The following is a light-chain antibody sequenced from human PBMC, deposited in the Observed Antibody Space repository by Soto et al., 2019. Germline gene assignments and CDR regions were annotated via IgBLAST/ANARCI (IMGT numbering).Light chain of an antibody. CDR1: QSISTW. V-gene: IGKV1-5*01. CDR2: DAS. CDR3: QQYNGFSGT. Sequence: IQMTQSPSTLSASVGDRVTITCRASQSISTWLAWYQQKPGKAPKLLIYDASSLESGVPSRFSGSGSGTEFTLTISSLQPDDFATYYCQQYNGFSGTFGQGTKVEI. J-gene: IGKJ1*01.